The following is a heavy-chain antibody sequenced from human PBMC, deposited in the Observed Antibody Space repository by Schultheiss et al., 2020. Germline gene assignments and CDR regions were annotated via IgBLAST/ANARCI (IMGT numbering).Heavy chain of an antibody. J-gene: IGHJ6*02. D-gene: IGHD3-9*01. V-gene: IGHV1-18*01. Sequence: ASVKVSCKASGGTFSSYAISWVRQAPGQGLEWMGWISAYNGNTNYEQKLQGRVTMTTDTSTSTAYMELRSLRSDDTAVYYCASTGLNYDILTGSDPHPTYYYGMDVWGQGTTVTVSS. CDR3: ASTGLNYDILTGSDPHPTYYYGMDV. CDR1: GGTFSSYA. CDR2: ISAYNGNT.